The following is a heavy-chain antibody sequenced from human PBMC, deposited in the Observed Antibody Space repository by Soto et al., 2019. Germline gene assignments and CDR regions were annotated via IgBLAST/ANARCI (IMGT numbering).Heavy chain of an antibody. V-gene: IGHV3-23*01. CDR2: TTDTGGDT. CDR3: AREYSSSSGPSYYYYGMDV. J-gene: IGHJ6*02. D-gene: IGHD6-6*01. Sequence: GGSLRLSCVASGITFGSRAMSWVRQAPGEGLEWVSTTTDTGGDTKYADSVRGRFTISRDNAKNSLYLQMNSLRDEDTAVYYCAREYSSSSGPSYYYYGMDVWGQGTTVTVSS. CDR1: GITFGSRA.